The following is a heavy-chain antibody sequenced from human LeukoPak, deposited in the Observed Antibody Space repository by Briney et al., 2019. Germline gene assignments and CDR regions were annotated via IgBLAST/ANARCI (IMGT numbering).Heavy chain of an antibody. Sequence: SETLSLTCADPGGSISSYYWSWIRQPPGKGLGWIGYIYYSGSTNYNPSLKSRVTISVDTSKNQFSLKLSSVPAADTAVYYCARVTEDSSSWYGYYYYGMDVWGQGTTVTVSS. J-gene: IGHJ6*02. D-gene: IGHD6-13*01. V-gene: IGHV4-59*01. CDR2: IYYSGST. CDR3: ARVTEDSSSWYGYYYYGMDV. CDR1: GGSISSYY.